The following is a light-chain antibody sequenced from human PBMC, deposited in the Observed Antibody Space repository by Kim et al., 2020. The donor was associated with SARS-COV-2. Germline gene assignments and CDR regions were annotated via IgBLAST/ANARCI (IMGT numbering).Light chain of an antibody. Sequence: QSALTQPASVSGSPGQSITISCTGTSSDIGAYNFVSWYQRLPGKAPKLIIYDVTNRPSGVSDRFSGSKSDNTASLTISGLQAADEAHYYCSSYTRSNSYILFGGGTQLTVL. V-gene: IGLV2-14*03. CDR3: SSYTRSNSYIL. J-gene: IGLJ2*01. CDR2: DVT. CDR1: SSDIGAYNF.